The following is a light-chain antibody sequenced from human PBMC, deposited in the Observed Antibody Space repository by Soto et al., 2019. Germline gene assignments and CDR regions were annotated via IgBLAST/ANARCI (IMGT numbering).Light chain of an antibody. CDR3: QQYDSSPRT. Sequence: EIVLTQSPGTLSLSPGERATLSCRASQSISSSYLAWYQQKPGQAPRLLIYGASSRATGIPDRFSSSGSGTDFTLTINRLEHEDFAVYYCQQYDSSPRTFGQGTKVDSK. J-gene: IGKJ1*01. CDR1: QSISSSY. CDR2: GAS. V-gene: IGKV3-20*01.